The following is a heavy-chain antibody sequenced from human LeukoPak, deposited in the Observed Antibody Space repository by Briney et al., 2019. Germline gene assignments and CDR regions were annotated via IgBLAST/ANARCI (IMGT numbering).Heavy chain of an antibody. CDR1: GFTFDDFG. CDR3: MRDHRDRSGYYSNNDY. CDR2: INWSGVSI. V-gene: IGHV3-20*04. D-gene: IGHD3-22*01. J-gene: IGHJ4*02. Sequence: PGGSLRLSCAASGFTFDDFGMSWVRQAPGKGLEWVSGINWSGVSIGYADSAKGRFSISRDNAKNSLYLQMNSLGADDTALYYCMRDHRDRSGYYSNNDYWGQGTLVTVSS.